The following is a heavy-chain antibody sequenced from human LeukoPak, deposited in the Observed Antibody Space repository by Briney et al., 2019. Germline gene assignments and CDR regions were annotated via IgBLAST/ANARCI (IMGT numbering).Heavy chain of an antibody. J-gene: IGHJ6*03. CDR2: TYYRAKWYN. CDR1: GDSVSSNSAA. D-gene: IGHD1-1*01. V-gene: IGHV6-1*01. CDR3: ARGSLCGTTGTGYYYYMDV. Sequence: SQTLSLTCAISGDSVSSNSAAWNWIRQSPSRGLEWLGRTYYRAKWYNDYAVSVKSRITINPDTSKNLFSLQLNSVTPEDTAVYYCARGSLCGTTGTGYYYYMDVWGKGTTVTISS.